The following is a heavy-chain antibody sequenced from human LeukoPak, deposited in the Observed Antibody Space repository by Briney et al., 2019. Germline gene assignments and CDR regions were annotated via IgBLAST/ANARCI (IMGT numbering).Heavy chain of an antibody. CDR2: IYSGGST. Sequence: PGGSLRLSCAASGFTVSSNYMSWVRQAPGKGLEWVSVIYSGGSTYYADSVKGRFTISRDNSKNTLYLQMNSLRAEDTAVYYCARDSGIPLKHAFDIWGQGTMVTVSS. CDR1: GFTVSSNY. J-gene: IGHJ3*02. CDR3: ARDSGIPLKHAFDI. D-gene: IGHD1-26*01. V-gene: IGHV3-53*01.